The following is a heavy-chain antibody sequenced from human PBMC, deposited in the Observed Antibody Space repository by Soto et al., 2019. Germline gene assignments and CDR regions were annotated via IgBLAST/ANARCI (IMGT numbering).Heavy chain of an antibody. Sequence: GGSLRLSCAASGFPFNFAWMTWVRQPPGRGLEWVGRIKSQSDGGTVDSAAPVKGRFTISRDDAKNTLYLQLNSLMPEDTAVYYCATTSILNNWHSFWGRGTXVTVSS. CDR3: ATTSILNNWHSF. V-gene: IGHV3-15*01. J-gene: IGHJ4*02. D-gene: IGHD1-1*01. CDR1: GFPFNFAW. CDR2: IKSQSDGGTV.